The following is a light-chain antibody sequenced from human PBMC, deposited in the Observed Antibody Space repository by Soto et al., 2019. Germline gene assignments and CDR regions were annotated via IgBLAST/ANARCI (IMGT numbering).Light chain of an antibody. CDR3: QQYGSSPWT. CDR1: QSVSSSY. J-gene: IGKJ1*01. CDR2: GAS. V-gene: IGKV3-20*01. Sequence: EINLIQSPVTLTLSQWERATLSCRASQSVSSSYLAWYQQKPGQAPRLLIYGASSRATGIPDRFSGSGSGTDFTLTISRLEPEDFAVYYCQQYGSSPWTFGQGTKVDI.